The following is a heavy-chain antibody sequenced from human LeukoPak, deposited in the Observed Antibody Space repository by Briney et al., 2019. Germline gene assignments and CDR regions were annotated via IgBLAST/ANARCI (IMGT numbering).Heavy chain of an antibody. CDR3: ARRVGTSWHFDY. V-gene: IGHV5-51*01. CDR1: GYSFSTYW. Sequence: GESLKISCKASGYSFSTYWTVWVRPMPGKGLEWMGIIYPGDSDTRYSPSFQGQVTISADKSISSAYLQWSSLKASDTAMYYCARRVGTSWHFDYWGQGTLVTVST. J-gene: IGHJ4*02. CDR2: IYPGDSDT. D-gene: IGHD6-13*01.